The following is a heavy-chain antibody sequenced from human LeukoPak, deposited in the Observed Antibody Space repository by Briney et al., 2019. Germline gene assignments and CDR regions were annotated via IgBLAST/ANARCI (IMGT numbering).Heavy chain of an antibody. CDR3: AGEYYYDSSGYSDY. D-gene: IGHD3-22*01. V-gene: IGHV3-11*04. Sequence: GGSLRLSCAASGFTFSDYYMSWIRQAPGKGLEWVSYISSSGSTIYYADSVKGRFTISRDNAKNSLYLQMSSLRAEDTAVYYCAGEYYYDSSGYSDYWGQGTLVTVSS. J-gene: IGHJ4*02. CDR2: ISSSGSTI. CDR1: GFTFSDYY.